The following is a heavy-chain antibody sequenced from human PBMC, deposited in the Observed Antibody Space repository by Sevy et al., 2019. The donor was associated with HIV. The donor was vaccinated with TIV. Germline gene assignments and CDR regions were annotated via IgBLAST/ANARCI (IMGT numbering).Heavy chain of an antibody. Sequence: GGSLRLSCAAFGFTFSNYGMTWVRQAPGKGLEWVSSVSGSGGKRYNAYSVKGRFTISRDNSKNTLYLQMNSLRAEDTAVYYCARRGNYYGDAFDFWGQGTVVTVSS. CDR1: GFTFSNYG. CDR2: VSGSGGKR. D-gene: IGHD3-10*01. CDR3: ARRGNYYGDAFDF. J-gene: IGHJ3*01. V-gene: IGHV3-23*01.